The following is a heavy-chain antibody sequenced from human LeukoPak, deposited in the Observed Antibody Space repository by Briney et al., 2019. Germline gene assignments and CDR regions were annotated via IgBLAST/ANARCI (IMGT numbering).Heavy chain of an antibody. Sequence: ASVKVSCKASGYTSTSYGISWVRQAPGQGLEWMGWISAYNGNTNYAQKLQGRITMTTDTSTSTAYMELRSLRSDDTAVYYCARVLWFGEDGYYFDYWGQGTLVTVSS. J-gene: IGHJ4*02. V-gene: IGHV1-18*01. CDR1: GYTSTSYG. CDR3: ARVLWFGEDGYYFDY. CDR2: ISAYNGNT. D-gene: IGHD3-10*01.